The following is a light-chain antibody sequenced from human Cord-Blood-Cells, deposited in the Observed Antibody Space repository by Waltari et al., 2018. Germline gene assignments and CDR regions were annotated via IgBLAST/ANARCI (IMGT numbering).Light chain of an antibody. CDR1: QSISSW. V-gene: IGKV1-5*01. CDR2: DAS. Sequence: DIQMNQSPSTLPASVGDRVTITCRASQSISSWLAWYQQKPGKAPKLLIYDASSLESGVPSSFSGSGSGTEFTLTISSLQPDDFATYYCQQYNSYPLTFGGGTKVEIK. J-gene: IGKJ4*01. CDR3: QQYNSYPLT.